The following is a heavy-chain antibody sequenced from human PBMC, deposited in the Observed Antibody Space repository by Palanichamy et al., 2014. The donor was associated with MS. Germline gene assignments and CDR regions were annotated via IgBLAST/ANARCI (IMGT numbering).Heavy chain of an antibody. Sequence: QVQLVQSGAEVKRPGASVKVSCEASGYTFTSYQIYWVRQAPGQGLEWMGMINPSGGSTTYAQNFQGRVTMTRDTSTTTVYMELSSLKSEDTALYYCARLGQRWLRGPSYLDLWGRGTLVTVSS. CDR1: GYTFTSYQ. CDR3: ARLGQRWLRGPSYLDL. CDR2: INPSGGST. V-gene: IGHV1-46*01. J-gene: IGHJ2*01. D-gene: IGHD5-18*01.